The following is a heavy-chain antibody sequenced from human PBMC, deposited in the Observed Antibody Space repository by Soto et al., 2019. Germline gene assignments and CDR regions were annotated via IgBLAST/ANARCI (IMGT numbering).Heavy chain of an antibody. V-gene: IGHV2-5*01. CDR2: IYWNDDK. CDR3: ARRPRYSNYVDY. CDR1: GFSLSTSGVG. J-gene: IGHJ4*02. Sequence: QITLKESGPTLVKPTQTLTLTCTFSGFSLSTSGVGVGWIRQPPGKALEWLAIIYWNDDKRYSPSLKSRLTLAKDTSKNQVVLNMTNMYPVDTATYFCARRPRYSNYVDYWGQGTLVTVSS. D-gene: IGHD4-4*01.